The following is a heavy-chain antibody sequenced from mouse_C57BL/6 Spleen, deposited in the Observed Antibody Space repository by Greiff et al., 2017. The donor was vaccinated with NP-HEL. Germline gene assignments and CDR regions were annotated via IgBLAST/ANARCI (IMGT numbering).Heavy chain of an antibody. D-gene: IGHD2-1*01. CDR3: ARSGYYGNYVWYFDV. V-gene: IGHV1-55*01. J-gene: IGHJ1*03. CDR1: GYTFTSYW. Sequence: QVQLQQPGAELVKPGASVKMSCKASGYTFTSYWITWVKQRPGQGLEWIGDIYPGSGSTNYNEKFKSKATLTVGTSSSTAYMQLSSLTSEDSAVYYCARSGYYGNYVWYFDVWGTGTTVTVSS. CDR2: IYPGSGST.